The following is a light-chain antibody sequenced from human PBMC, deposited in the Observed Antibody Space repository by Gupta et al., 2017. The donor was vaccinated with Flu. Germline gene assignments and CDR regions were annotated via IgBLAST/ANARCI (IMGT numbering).Light chain of an antibody. CDR3: QQGYNFPLT. CDR1: QGIGNW. V-gene: IGKV1-12*01. CDR2: AAV. J-gene: IGKJ1*01. Sequence: DIQMTQSPSSVSAPVGDRVTITCRASQGIGNWLAWYQQKPGKAPKLLIYAAVNLESGIPSRFSGTGSATDFALTISSLQPDDFATYYCQQGYNFPLTFGQGTKVEIK.